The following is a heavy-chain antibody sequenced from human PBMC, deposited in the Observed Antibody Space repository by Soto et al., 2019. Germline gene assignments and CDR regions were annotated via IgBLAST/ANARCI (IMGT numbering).Heavy chain of an antibody. Sequence: GGSLRLSCAASGFTFSSYSMNWVRQAPGKGLEWVSSISSSSSYIYYADSVKGRFTISRDNAKNSLYLQMNSLRAEDTAVYYCARSYYYDSSGYYYDSSWFDPWGQGTLVTVSS. CDR1: GFTFSSYS. V-gene: IGHV3-21*01. J-gene: IGHJ5*02. D-gene: IGHD3-22*01. CDR2: ISSSSSYI. CDR3: ARSYYYDSSGYYYDSSWFDP.